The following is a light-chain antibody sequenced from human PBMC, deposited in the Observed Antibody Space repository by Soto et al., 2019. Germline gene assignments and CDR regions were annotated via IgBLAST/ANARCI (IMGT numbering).Light chain of an antibody. CDR1: QSVSSY. V-gene: IGKV3-11*01. CDR2: DAS. J-gene: IGKJ4*01. CDR3: QHYKTWPLS. Sequence: EIVLTQSPATLSLSPGERATLSCRASQSVSSYLAWYQQKPGQAPRLLIYDASNRATGIPARFSGSGSGTEFTLTISSLEPEDFAVYYCQHYKTWPLSFGGGTRVEI.